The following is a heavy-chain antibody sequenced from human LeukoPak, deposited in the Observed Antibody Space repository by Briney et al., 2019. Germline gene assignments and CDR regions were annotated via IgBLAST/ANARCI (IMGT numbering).Heavy chain of an antibody. CDR2: IIPIFGTA. Sequence: SVKVSCKDSVGTFSSYAIRWVRQAPGQGLEWMGGIIPIFGTANYARKFQGRVTITADKSTTTNYMELSSLRSEGTAVYYCARAYMVRGVITPNAFDIWGQGTMVTVSS. CDR1: VGTFSSYA. V-gene: IGHV1-69*06. CDR3: ARAYMVRGVITPNAFDI. J-gene: IGHJ3*02. D-gene: IGHD3-10*01.